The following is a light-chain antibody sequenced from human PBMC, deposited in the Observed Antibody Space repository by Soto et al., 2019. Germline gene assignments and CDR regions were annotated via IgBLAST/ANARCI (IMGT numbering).Light chain of an antibody. Sequence: DIVMTQSPDSLAVSLGERATINCKSSQSVLYSSNNKNYLAWYQQKPGQPPKLLIYWASTRESGVPDRFRGSGSGTDLTLTSSSLQAEDVAVYYCQQYYSTPLTFGGGTKVEIK. V-gene: IGKV4-1*01. CDR1: QSVLYSSNNKNY. CDR2: WAS. J-gene: IGKJ4*01. CDR3: QQYYSTPLT.